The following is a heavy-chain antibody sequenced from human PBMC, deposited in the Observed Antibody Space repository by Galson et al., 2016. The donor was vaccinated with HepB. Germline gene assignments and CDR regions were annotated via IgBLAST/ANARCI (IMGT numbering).Heavy chain of an antibody. J-gene: IGHJ3*01. CDR1: GGSLSDNY. D-gene: IGHD3-16*01. Sequence: SETLSLTCGVYGGSLSDNYWTWIRQPPGKGLEWIAEINHRGSTTYNPSLRSRVPISVDTSKNQFSLRLTSAPAADTAVYFCERVMLGRYGPQGTFDLWGQGTMVTVSS. CDR3: ERVMLGRYGPQGTFDL. CDR2: INHRGST. V-gene: IGHV4-34*01.